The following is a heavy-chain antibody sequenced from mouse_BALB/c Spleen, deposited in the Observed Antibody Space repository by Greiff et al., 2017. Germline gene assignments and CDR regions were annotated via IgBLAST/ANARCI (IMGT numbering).Heavy chain of an antibody. CDR2: IWGDGST. J-gene: IGHJ3*01. CDR1: GFSLTGYG. CDR3: ASNYGSSYAWFAY. Sequence: QVQLQQSGPGLVAPSQSLSITCTVSGFSLTGYGVNWVRQPPGKGLEWLGMIWGDGSTDYNSALKSRLSISKDNSKSQVFLKMNSLQTDDTARYYCASNYGSSYAWFAYWGQGTLVTVSA. V-gene: IGHV2-6-7*01. D-gene: IGHD1-1*01.